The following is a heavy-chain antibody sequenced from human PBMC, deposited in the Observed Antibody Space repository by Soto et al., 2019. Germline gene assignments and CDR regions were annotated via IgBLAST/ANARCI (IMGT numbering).Heavy chain of an antibody. D-gene: IGHD1-26*01. CDR1: GFTFSSYD. Sequence: EVELLESGGDLVQPGGSLRLSCAASGFTFSSYDINWVRQAPGKGLEWVSAIGIYANTYYAGSVKGRFTISRDDSKNTVYLQLNSLGVDDTAVYYCAKESTVGSPGDYFDSWGQGTLVTVSS. CDR3: AKESTVGSPGDYFDS. CDR2: IGIYANT. J-gene: IGHJ4*02. V-gene: IGHV3-23*01.